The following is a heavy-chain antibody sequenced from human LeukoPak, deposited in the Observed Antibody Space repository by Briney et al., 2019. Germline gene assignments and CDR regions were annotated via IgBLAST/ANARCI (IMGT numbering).Heavy chain of an antibody. CDR2: ISYDGSNK. CDR3: AKGSRDFDL. Sequence: GRSLRLYCAASGFTFTNYGMHWVRQAPGKGLEWVAVISYDGSNKYYADSVKGRFTISRDNSKNTLYLQMNSLRAEDTAVYYCAKGSRDFDLWGRGTLVTVSS. CDR1: GFTFTNYG. J-gene: IGHJ2*01. V-gene: IGHV3-30*18.